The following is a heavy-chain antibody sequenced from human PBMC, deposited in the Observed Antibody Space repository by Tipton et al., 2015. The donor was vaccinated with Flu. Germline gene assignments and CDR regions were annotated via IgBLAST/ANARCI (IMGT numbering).Heavy chain of an antibody. CDR2: LNPSSGST. V-gene: IGHV1-46*01. D-gene: IGHD3-22*01. Sequence: QVQLVQSGAEVKKPGASVEVSCKASGYTFTNYYMHWVRQAPGQGLEWMGILNPSSGSTRSTQRFQARVTMTRDKSTSTVYMELSGLRSGDTAVYYCARSYDRNGFLDYWGQGTLVTVSS. J-gene: IGHJ4*02. CDR1: GYTFTNYY. CDR3: ARSYDRNGFLDY.